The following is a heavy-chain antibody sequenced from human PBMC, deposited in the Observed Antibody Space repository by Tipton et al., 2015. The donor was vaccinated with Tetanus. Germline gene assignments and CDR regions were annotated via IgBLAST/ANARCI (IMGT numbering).Heavy chain of an antibody. V-gene: IGHV3-11*01. CDR3: ARDSWGITIFGVEYFDY. Sequence: GSLRLSSAASGFTFSDYYMSWIRQAPGKGLEWVSYISSSGSTIYYADSVKGRFTISRDNAKNSLYLQMNSLRAEDTAVYYCARDSWGITIFGVEYFDYWGQGTLVTVSS. J-gene: IGHJ4*02. CDR1: GFTFSDYY. D-gene: IGHD3-3*01. CDR2: ISSSGSTI.